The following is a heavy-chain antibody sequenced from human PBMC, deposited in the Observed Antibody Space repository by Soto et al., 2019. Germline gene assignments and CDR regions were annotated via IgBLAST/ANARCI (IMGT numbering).Heavy chain of an antibody. J-gene: IGHJ6*02. CDR2: ISSSSSYI. D-gene: IGHD3-10*01. Sequence: GGSLRLSCAASGFTFSSYSMNWVRQAPGKGLEWVSSISSSSSYIYYADSVKGRFTISRDNAKNSLYLQMNSLRAEDTAVYYCARDPTPFYGSGSYYKNYYYGMDVWGQGTTVTVSS. V-gene: IGHV3-21*01. CDR1: GFTFSSYS. CDR3: ARDPTPFYGSGSYYKNYYYGMDV.